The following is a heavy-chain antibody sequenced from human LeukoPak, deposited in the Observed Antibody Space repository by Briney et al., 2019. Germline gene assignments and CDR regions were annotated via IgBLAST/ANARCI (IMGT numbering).Heavy chain of an antibody. CDR3: AKLRVGGYSGYDQEEGYYYYYGMDV. V-gene: IGHV3-23*01. D-gene: IGHD5-12*01. Sequence: GGSLRLSCAASGFTFSSYAMSWVRQAPGKGLEWVSAISGSGGSTYYADSVKGRFTISRDNSKNTLYLQMNSLRAEDTAVYYCAKLRVGGYSGYDQEEGYYYYYGMDVWGQGTTVTVSS. CDR1: GFTFSSYA. CDR2: ISGSGGST. J-gene: IGHJ6*02.